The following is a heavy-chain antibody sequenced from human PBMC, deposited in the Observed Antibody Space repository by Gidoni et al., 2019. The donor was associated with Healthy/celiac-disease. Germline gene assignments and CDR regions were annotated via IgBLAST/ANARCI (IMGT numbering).Heavy chain of an antibody. Sequence: EVQLVASGGGLVKPGGSLRLSCAASGFTFGNAWMSWGRQAPGKGLEWVGRIKSKTDGGTTDYAAPVKGRFTISRDDSKNTLYLQMNSLKTEDTAVYYCTTDPYYYDSSGFPRGQGTLVTVSS. CDR2: IKSKTDGGTT. D-gene: IGHD3-22*01. CDR1: GFTFGNAW. V-gene: IGHV3-15*01. J-gene: IGHJ5*02. CDR3: TTDPYYYDSSGFP.